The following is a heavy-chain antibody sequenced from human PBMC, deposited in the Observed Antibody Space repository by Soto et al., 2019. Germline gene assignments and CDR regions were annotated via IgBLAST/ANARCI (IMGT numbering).Heavy chain of an antibody. V-gene: IGHV4-30-4*01. D-gene: IGHD3-10*01. CDR3: ARGRGSGSNLYFFDF. Sequence: PSETLSLICSVSGGSLRSGDYYWSWIRQPPGKGLEWIGYIYYSGSTYYNPSLNSRVTISFDTSKNQFSLKLSSVTAADTAVYYCARGRGSGSNLYFFDFWGQGTLVTVSS. CDR2: IYYSGST. J-gene: IGHJ4*02. CDR1: GGSLRSGDYY.